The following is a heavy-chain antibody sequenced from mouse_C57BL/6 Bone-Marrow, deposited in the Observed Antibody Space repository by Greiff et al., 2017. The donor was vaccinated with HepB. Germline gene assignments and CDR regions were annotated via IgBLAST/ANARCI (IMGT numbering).Heavy chain of an antibody. CDR2: IDPSDSYT. V-gene: IGHV1-50*01. Sequence: QVQLQQPGAELVKPGASVKLSCKASGYTFTSYWMQWVKQRPGQGLEWIGEIDPSDSYTNYNQKFNGKATLNVDTSSSTAYMQLSSLTSEDSAVYYCAREDYGSSSPWYFDVWGTGTTVTVSS. J-gene: IGHJ1*03. CDR1: GYTFTSYW. CDR3: AREDYGSSSPWYFDV. D-gene: IGHD1-1*01.